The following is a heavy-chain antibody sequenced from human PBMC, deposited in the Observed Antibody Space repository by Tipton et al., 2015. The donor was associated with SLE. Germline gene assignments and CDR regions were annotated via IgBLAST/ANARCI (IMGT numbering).Heavy chain of an antibody. J-gene: IGHJ4*02. CDR3: AILRGLDY. V-gene: IGHV4-34*01. CDR1: GGSFSGYY. CDR2: INHSGST. Sequence: TLSLTCAVYGGSFSGYYWSWIRQPPGKELEWIGEINHSGSTNYNPSLKSRVTISVDTSKNQFSLKLSSVTAADTAVYYCAILRGLDYWGQGTLVTVSS. D-gene: IGHD4-17*01.